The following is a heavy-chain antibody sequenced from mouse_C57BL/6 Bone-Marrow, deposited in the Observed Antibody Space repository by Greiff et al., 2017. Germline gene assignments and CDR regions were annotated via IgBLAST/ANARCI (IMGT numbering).Heavy chain of an antibody. CDR3: ARKSAQATSFAY. CDR2: IDPSDSYT. J-gene: IGHJ3*01. V-gene: IGHV1-69*01. Sequence: QVQLQQPGAELVMPGASVQLSCKASGYTFTSYWMHWVKQRSGQGLEWIGEIDPSDSYTNYNQKFKGKSTLTVDKSSSTAYMQLSSLTSEDSAVFYCARKSAQATSFAYWGQGTLVTVSA. D-gene: IGHD3-2*02. CDR1: GYTFTSYW.